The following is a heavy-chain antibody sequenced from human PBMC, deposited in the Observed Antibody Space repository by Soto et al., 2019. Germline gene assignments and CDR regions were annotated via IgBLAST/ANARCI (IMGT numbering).Heavy chain of an antibody. D-gene: IGHD6-13*01. CDR2: IIPIFGTA. J-gene: IGHJ4*01. CDR3: ARCLSKAALSFEY. V-gene: IGHV1-69*13. Sequence: GASVKVSCKASGGTFSSYAISWVRQAPGQGLEWMGGIIPIFGTANYAQKFQGRVTITADESTSTAYMELSSLRSEDTAVYYCARCLSKAALSFEYWGQGTLVTVSS. CDR1: GGTFSSYA.